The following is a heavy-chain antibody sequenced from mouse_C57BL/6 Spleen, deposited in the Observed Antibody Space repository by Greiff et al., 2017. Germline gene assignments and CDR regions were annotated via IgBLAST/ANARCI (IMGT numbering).Heavy chain of an antibody. CDR3: ARPDLLNYAMDY. J-gene: IGHJ4*01. V-gene: IGHV5-17*01. D-gene: IGHD2-1*01. CDR2: ISSGSSTI. CDR1: GFTFSDYG. Sequence: EVKLVESGGGLVKPGGSLKLSCAASGFTFSDYGMHWVRQAPEKGLEWVAYISSGSSTIYYADKVKGRFTISRDNAKNTLFLQMTSLRSEDTAMYYCARPDLLNYAMDYWGQGTSVTVSS.